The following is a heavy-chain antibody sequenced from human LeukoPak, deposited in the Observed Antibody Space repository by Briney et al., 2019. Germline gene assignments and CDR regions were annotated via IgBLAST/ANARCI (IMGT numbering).Heavy chain of an antibody. V-gene: IGHV4-61*08. CDR3: ASAARYYYDSSGYLPWEWPMDV. J-gene: IGHJ6*02. D-gene: IGHD3-22*01. CDR2: IYYSGST. Sequence: PSQTLSLTCTVSGDSISSGGYYWSWIRQPPGKGLEWIGYIYYSGSTNYNPSLKSRVTISVDTSKNQFSLKLSSVTAADTAVYYCASAARYYYDSSGYLPWEWPMDVWGQGTTVTVSS. CDR1: GDSISSGGYY.